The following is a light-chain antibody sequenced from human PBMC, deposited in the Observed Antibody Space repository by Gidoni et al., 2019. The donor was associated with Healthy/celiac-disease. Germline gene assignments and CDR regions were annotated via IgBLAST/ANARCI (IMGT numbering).Light chain of an antibody. J-gene: IGKJ2*04. V-gene: IGKV3-20*01. CDR2: GAS. CDR3: QQYGSSPPCS. Sequence: EIVLTQSPGPLSLSPGERATLSCRASQSVSSSYLAWYQQKPGQAPRPLIYGASSRATGIPDRFSGSGSGTDFTLTISRLEPEDFAVYYCQQYGSSPPCSFGQGTKLEIK. CDR1: QSVSSSY.